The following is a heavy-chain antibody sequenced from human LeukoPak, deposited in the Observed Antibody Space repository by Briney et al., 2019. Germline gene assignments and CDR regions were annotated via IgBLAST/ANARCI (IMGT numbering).Heavy chain of an antibody. D-gene: IGHD4-23*01. CDR1: GDSISNGYY. V-gene: IGHV4-38-2*02. J-gene: IGHJ4*02. CDR3: ARGRSGYGGNSGIASCDY. CDR2: IYHTGTI. Sequence: SETLSLTCTVSGDSISNGYYWGWIRQPLGKGREWIGSIYHTGTIYYNPSLKSRVTISVDTSNNQFSLKVRSVTAADTAVYYCARGRSGYGGNSGIASCDYWGQGTLVAVSS.